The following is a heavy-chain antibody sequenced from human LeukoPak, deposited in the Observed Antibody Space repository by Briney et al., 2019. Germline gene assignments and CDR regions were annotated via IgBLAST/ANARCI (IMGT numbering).Heavy chain of an antibody. CDR3: ARTVGTHRFDY. CDR1: GGSISSSDYY. V-gene: IGHV4-39*01. CDR2: IYYNGNT. J-gene: IGHJ4*02. Sequence: SETLSLTCTVSGGSISSSDYYWGWIRQPPGERLEWIGTIYYNGNTYYHPSLQSRVIISVDTSKNQFSLKLTSVTAPDTAVYYCARTVGTHRFDYWGQGILVTVSS. D-gene: IGHD4-23*01.